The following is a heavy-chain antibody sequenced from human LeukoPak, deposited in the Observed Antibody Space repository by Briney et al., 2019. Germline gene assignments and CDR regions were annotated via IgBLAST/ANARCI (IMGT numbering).Heavy chain of an antibody. CDR3: ARETPRRGETRDGYR. D-gene: IGHD5-24*01. J-gene: IGHJ4*02. Sequence: HSGVSLRLSCAASGFIFKKYWMNWVRQVPGKGLECLANIKEDGSETYYADSVKGRFTISRDNPKNLLFLQINSLRVEDTAVYYCARETPRRGETRDGYRWGQGTVVTVSS. V-gene: IGHV3-7*01. CDR2: IKEDGSET. CDR1: GFIFKKYW.